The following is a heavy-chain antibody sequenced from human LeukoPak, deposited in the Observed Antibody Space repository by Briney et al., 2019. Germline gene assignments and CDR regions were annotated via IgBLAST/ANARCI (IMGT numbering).Heavy chain of an antibody. J-gene: IGHJ4*02. CDR3: ARGFIHYYDSSGYFDY. CDR1: GGSVSSGSYY. D-gene: IGHD3-22*01. CDR2: IYYSGST. V-gene: IGHV4-61*01. Sequence: PSETPSLTCTVSGGSVSSGSYYWSWIRQPPGKGLEWIGYIYYSGSTNYNPSLKSRVTISVDTSKNQFSLKLSSVTAADTAVYYCARGFIHYYDSSGYFDYWGQGTLVTVSS.